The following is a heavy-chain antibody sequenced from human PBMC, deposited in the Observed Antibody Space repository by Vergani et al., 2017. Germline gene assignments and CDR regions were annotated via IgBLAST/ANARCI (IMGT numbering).Heavy chain of an antibody. J-gene: IGHJ6*03. D-gene: IGHD1-1*01. CDR2: IYSGGST. Sequence: EVQLVESGGGLVKPGGSLRLSCAASGFTVSSNYMSWVRQAPGKGLEWVSVIYSGGSTYYADSVKGRFTISRDNSKNTLYLQMNSLRAEDTAVYYCAKDPSWGYTQDYYMDVWGKGTTVTVSS. CDR1: GFTVSSNY. CDR3: AKDPSWGYTQDYYMDV. V-gene: IGHV3-53*01.